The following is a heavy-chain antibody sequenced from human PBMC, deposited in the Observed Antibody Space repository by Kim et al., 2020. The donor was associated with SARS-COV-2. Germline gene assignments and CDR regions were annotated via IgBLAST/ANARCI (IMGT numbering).Heavy chain of an antibody. D-gene: IGHD3-3*01. CDR3: ARGGYTIFGVVIDGTEGGEPRVFDY. J-gene: IGHJ4*02. CDR1: GGTFSSYA. V-gene: IGHV1-69*13. CDR2: IIPIFGTA. Sequence: SVKVSCKASGGTFSSYAISWVRQAPGQGLEWMGGIIPIFGTANYAQKFQGRVTITADESTSTAYMELSSLRSEDTAVYYCARGGYTIFGVVIDGTEGGEPRVFDYWGQGTLVTVSS.